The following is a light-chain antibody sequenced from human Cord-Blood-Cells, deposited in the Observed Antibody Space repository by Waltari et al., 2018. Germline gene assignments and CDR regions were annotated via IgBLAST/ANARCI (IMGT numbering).Light chain of an antibody. Sequence: EIVLTQSPGTLSFSPGERATLSCRASQSVSSSDLAWYQQKPGHAPRLLIYGASSRATGIPDRCSGSGSGTDFTLTIRRLEPEDFAVYYCQQYGSSPYTFGQWTKLEIK. CDR3: QQYGSSPYT. CDR2: GAS. CDR1: QSVSSSD. V-gene: IGKV3-20*01. J-gene: IGKJ2*01.